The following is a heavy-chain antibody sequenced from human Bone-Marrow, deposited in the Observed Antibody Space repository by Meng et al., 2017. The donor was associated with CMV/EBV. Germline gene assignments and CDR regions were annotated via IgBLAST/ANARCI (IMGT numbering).Heavy chain of an antibody. D-gene: IGHD3-22*01. CDR1: GFTFSSYS. V-gene: IGHV3-21*04. CDR3: ARSLKGYYDSNRDAFDI. Sequence: GESLKISCAASGFTFSSYSMNWVRQAPGKGLEWVSSISSSSGYMYYADSVKGRFTISRDNAKNPLYLQMNSLRAEDTAVYYCARSLKGYYDSNRDAFDIWGQGTMVTVSS. CDR2: ISSSSGYM. J-gene: IGHJ3*02.